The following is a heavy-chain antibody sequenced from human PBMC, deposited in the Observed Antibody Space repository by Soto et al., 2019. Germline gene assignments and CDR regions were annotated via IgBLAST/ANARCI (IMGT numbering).Heavy chain of an antibody. CDR2: INWNGGST. V-gene: IGHV3-20*04. CDR3: ARDYCSSTSCLFDY. Sequence: GGSLRLSCAASGFTFDDYGMSWVRQAPGKGLEWVSGINWNGGSTGYADSVKGRFTISRDNAKNSLYLQMNSLRAEDTALYYCARDYCSSTSCLFDYWGQGTLVTVSS. J-gene: IGHJ4*02. CDR1: GFTFDDYG. D-gene: IGHD2-2*01.